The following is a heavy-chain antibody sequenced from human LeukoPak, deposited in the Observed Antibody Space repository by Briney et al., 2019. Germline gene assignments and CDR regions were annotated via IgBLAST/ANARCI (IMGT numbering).Heavy chain of an antibody. CDR3: ARATTIFGVVTPFDP. D-gene: IGHD3-3*01. CDR2: ISGSGGST. CDR1: GFTFSSYA. Sequence: GGSLRLSCAASGFTFSSYAMSWVRQAPGKGLEWVSAISGSGGSTYYADSVKGRFTISRDNSKNSLYLQMNSLRAEDTAVYYCARATTIFGVVTPFDPWGQGTLVTVSS. J-gene: IGHJ5*02. V-gene: IGHV3-23*01.